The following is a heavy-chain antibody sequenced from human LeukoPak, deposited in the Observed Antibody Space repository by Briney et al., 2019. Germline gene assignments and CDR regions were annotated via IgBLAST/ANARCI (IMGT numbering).Heavy chain of an antibody. CDR3: ARQQLGRNTYFDY. Sequence: ASVKVSCKASGYTFTSYAMHWVRLAPGQRLEWMGWINAGNGNTKYSQKFQGRVTITRDTSASTAYMELSSLRSEDTAVYYCARQQLGRNTYFDYWGQGTLVTVSS. CDR2: INAGNGNT. D-gene: IGHD6-13*01. V-gene: IGHV1-3*01. J-gene: IGHJ4*02. CDR1: GYTFTSYA.